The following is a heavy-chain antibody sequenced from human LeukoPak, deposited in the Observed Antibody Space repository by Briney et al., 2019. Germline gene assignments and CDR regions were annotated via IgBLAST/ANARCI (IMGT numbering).Heavy chain of an antibody. D-gene: IGHD3-10*01. CDR2: IDYSGST. Sequence: SETLSLTCTVSGGSITGYYWSWVRQPPGKGLEWIGYIDYSGSTNYNPSLKSRVTISVDTSKNQVSLKMSSVTAADTAVYYCARYYGSYNWFDPWGQGTLVTVSS. CDR1: GGSITGYY. V-gene: IGHV4-59*01. CDR3: ARYYGSYNWFDP. J-gene: IGHJ5*02.